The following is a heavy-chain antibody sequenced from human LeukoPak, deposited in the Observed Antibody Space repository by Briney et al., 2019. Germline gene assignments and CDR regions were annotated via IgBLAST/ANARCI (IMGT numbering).Heavy chain of an antibody. J-gene: IGHJ3*02. CDR3: AREYSSSSGRAFDI. Sequence: GGSLRLSCAASGFTLSTYTMNWVCQAPGKGLQWFSYISSSSTIYYADSVKGRFTISRDNAKNSLYLQMNSLRDEDTAVYYCAREYSSSSGRAFDIWGQGTMVTVSS. V-gene: IGHV3-48*02. CDR2: ISSSSTI. D-gene: IGHD6-6*01. CDR1: GFTLSTYT.